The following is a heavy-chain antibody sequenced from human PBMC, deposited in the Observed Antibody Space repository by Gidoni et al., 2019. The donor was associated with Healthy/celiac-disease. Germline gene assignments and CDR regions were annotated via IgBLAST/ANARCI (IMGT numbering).Heavy chain of an antibody. Sequence: EVQLLESGGGVGQPGGSLRLSCAASGFTFSSYAMRWVRRAPGKGLEWVSAISGSGGSTYYADSVKGRFTISRDNSKNTLYLQMNSLRAEDTAVYYCAKDSGGYSFGYRVLYYFDYWGQGTLVTVSS. CDR3: AKDSGGYSFGYRVLYYFDY. CDR2: ISGSGGST. CDR1: GFTFSSYA. D-gene: IGHD5-18*01. V-gene: IGHV3-23*01. J-gene: IGHJ4*02.